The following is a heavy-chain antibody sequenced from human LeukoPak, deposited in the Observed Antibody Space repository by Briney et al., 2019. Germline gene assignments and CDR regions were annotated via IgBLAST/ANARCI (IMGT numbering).Heavy chain of an antibody. CDR3: ARGLFSWGREEIVGATVY. V-gene: IGHV1-2*02. CDR2: INPNSGGT. J-gene: IGHJ4*02. D-gene: IGHD1-26*01. Sequence: GASVKVSCKASGYTFTGYYMHWVRQAPGQGLEWMGWINPNSGGTNYAQKFQGRVTMTRDTSISTAYMELSRLRSDDTAVYYCARGLFSWGREEIVGATVYWGQGTLVTVSS. CDR1: GYTFTGYY.